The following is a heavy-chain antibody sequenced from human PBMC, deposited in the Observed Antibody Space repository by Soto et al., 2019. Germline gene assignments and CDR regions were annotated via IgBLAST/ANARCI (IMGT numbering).Heavy chain of an antibody. Sequence: EVQLVESGGGLVQPGGSLRLSCAASGFTCSSYSMNWVRQAPGKGLEWLSYISSSISTMHYADSVKGRFTISRDNAKNSLYLQINSLRDEDTAVYYCAREVRDTAVADFDYWGQGTLVTVSS. J-gene: IGHJ4*02. CDR2: ISSSISTM. D-gene: IGHD5-18*01. CDR3: AREVRDTAVADFDY. V-gene: IGHV3-48*02. CDR1: GFTCSSYS.